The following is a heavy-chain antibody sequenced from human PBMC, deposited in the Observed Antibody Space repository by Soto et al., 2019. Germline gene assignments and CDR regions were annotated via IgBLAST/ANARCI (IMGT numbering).Heavy chain of an antibody. CDR1: GYTLTELS. J-gene: IGHJ4*02. V-gene: IGHV1-24*01. CDR3: LIVATSQTYYYFDY. D-gene: IGHD5-12*01. Sequence: WASVKVSCKVSGYTLTELSMHWVRQAPGKGLEWMGGFDPEDSETIYAQKFQGRVTMTEDTSTDTAYMELSSLRSEDTAVYYCLIVATSQTYYYFDYWGQGTLVTVSS. CDR2: FDPEDSET.